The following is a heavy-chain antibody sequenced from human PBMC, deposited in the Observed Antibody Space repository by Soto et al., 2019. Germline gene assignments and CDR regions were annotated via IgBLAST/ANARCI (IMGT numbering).Heavy chain of an antibody. CDR3: ATTEGVTAINYYCGMDV. V-gene: IGHV1-69*13. J-gene: IGHJ6*02. CDR1: GGTFSSYA. D-gene: IGHD2-21*02. CDR2: IIPIYGTA. Sequence: SVKVSCKASGGTFSSYAISWVRQAPGQGLEWMGGIIPIYGTANYAQKFQGRVTITADESTSTAYMELSSLRSEDTAVYYCATTEGVTAINYYCGMDVWGQGTTVTVSS.